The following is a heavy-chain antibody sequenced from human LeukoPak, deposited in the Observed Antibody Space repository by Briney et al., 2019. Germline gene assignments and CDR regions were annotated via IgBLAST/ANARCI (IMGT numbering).Heavy chain of an antibody. CDR1: GYNFTNYW. CDR3: VRSDSSGPARGIQH. D-gene: IGHD3-22*01. Sequence: GESLKISCKGSGYNFTNYWIGWVRQMPGKGLESMGIIYPGDSHISYSPSFQGQVTISADKSISTAYLRWSSLKASDTAMYYCVRSDSSGPARGIQHWGQGTLVTVSS. V-gene: IGHV5-51*01. CDR2: IYPGDSHI. J-gene: IGHJ1*01.